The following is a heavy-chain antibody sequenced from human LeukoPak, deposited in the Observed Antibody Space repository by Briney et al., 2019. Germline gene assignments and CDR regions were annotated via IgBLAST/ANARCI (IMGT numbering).Heavy chain of an antibody. Sequence: TTSETLSLTCTVSGGSISSYYWSWIRQPPGKGLEWIGYIYYSGSTNYNPSLKSRVTISVDTSQNQFSLKVNSVTAADTAVYYCARGDCSSTICYSPMDVWGKGTTVTVSS. D-gene: IGHD2-2*01. J-gene: IGHJ6*03. V-gene: IGHV4-59*08. CDR1: GGSISSYY. CDR3: ARGDCSSTICYSPMDV. CDR2: IYYSGST.